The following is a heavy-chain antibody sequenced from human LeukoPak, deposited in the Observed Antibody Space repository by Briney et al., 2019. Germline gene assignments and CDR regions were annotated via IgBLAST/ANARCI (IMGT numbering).Heavy chain of an antibody. Sequence: SETLSLTCSVSGGSITKNGYYWGGIRQSPETGLEWIGSMHYSGSTYYNPSLNSRVTISVDTSKNQFSLKLTSVTAADTAVYYCCGSGWFAGPFGYWGQGALVTVSS. CDR3: CGSGWFAGPFGY. CDR1: GGSITKNGYY. J-gene: IGHJ4*02. V-gene: IGHV4-39*07. D-gene: IGHD6-19*01. CDR2: MHYSGST.